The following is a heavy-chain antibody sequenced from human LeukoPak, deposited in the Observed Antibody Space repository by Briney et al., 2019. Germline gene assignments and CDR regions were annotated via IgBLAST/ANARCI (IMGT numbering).Heavy chain of an antibody. V-gene: IGHV4-59*13. CDR2: IYSSGRT. Sequence: SETLSLTCSVSYGFINSYYWSWIRQPPGKGLEWIGYIYSSGRTTYNPSLKGRVTMSVDTSKNQFYLKLTSVTAADTAVYYCAGEYNTGSYRFDFWGRGSLVTVSS. CDR3: AGEYNTGSYRFDF. D-gene: IGHD3-16*02. CDR1: YGFINSYY. J-gene: IGHJ4*02.